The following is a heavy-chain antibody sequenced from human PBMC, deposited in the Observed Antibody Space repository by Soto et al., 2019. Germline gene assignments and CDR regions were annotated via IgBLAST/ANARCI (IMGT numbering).Heavy chain of an antibody. Sequence: PGGSLRLSCAASGFTVSTNYMSWVRQAPGKGLEWVSVIYSGGSTYYADSVKGRFSISRHNSNNTLYLQMNSLRAEDTAVYYCARGVIASRVFYSDYWGQGTLVTVSS. CDR2: IYSGGST. CDR1: GFTVSTNY. CDR3: ARGVIASRVFYSDY. J-gene: IGHJ4*02. D-gene: IGHD6-6*01. V-gene: IGHV3-53*04.